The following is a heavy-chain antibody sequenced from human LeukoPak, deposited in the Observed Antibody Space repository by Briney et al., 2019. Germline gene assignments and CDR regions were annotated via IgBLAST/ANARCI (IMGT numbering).Heavy chain of an antibody. D-gene: IGHD5-12*01. Sequence: SETLSLTCAVSGGSISSGGYSWSWIRQPPGKGLEWIGYIYHSGSTYYNPSLKRRVTISVDRSKNQFSLKLSSVTAADTAVYYCARDNVATSTPDYWGQGTLVTVSS. CDR2: IYHSGST. V-gene: IGHV4-30-2*01. CDR3: ARDNVATSTPDY. CDR1: GGSISSGGYS. J-gene: IGHJ4*02.